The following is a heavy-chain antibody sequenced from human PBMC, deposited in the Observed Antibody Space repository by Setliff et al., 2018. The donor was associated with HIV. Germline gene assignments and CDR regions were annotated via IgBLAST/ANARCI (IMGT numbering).Heavy chain of an antibody. V-gene: IGHV1-46*03. CDR2: INPNSGNT. J-gene: IGHJ4*02. D-gene: IGHD2-21*02. CDR1: GYTFTSYY. Sequence: ASVKVSCKASGYTFTSYYMHWVRQAPGQGLEWMGIINPNSGNTGYAQKFQGRVTMTRNTSISTAYMELSSLRSEDTTMYYCAVVNKVTDFEYWGQGTLVTVSS. CDR3: AVVNKVTDFEY.